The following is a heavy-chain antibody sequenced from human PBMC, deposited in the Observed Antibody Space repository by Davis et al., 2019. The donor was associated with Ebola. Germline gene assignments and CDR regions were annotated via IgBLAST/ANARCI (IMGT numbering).Heavy chain of an antibody. V-gene: IGHV1-18*01. CDR1: GYTFTSYG. D-gene: IGHD1-26*01. Sequence: ASVKVSCKASGYTFTSYGISWVRQAPGQGLEWMGWISTYNGNTNYAQKLQGRVAMTTDTSTSTAYMELRSLRSDDTAVYYCARGKSEVGATGFDYWGQGTLVTVSS. CDR3: ARGKSEVGATGFDY. J-gene: IGHJ4*02. CDR2: ISTYNGNT.